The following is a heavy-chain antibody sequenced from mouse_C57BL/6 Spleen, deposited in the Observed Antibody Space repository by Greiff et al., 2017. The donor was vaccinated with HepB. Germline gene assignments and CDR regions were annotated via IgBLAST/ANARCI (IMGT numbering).Heavy chain of an antibody. CDR2: ISSGGDYI. D-gene: IGHD1-1*01. CDR3: TRGVTTVVANAMDY. V-gene: IGHV5-9-1*02. Sequence: EVMLVESGEGLVKPGGSLKLSCAASGFTFSSYAMSWVRQTPEKRLEWVAYISSGGDYIYYADTVKGRFTISRDNARHTLYLQMSSLKSEDTAMYYCTRGVTTVVANAMDYWGQGTSVTVSS. CDR1: GFTFSSYA. J-gene: IGHJ4*01.